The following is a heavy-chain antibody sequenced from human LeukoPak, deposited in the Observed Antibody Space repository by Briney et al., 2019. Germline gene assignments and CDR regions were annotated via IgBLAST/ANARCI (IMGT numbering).Heavy chain of an antibody. J-gene: IGHJ4*02. CDR3: ARSFTSSWYSFDY. CDR1: GFTFSTYA. CDR2: IGGTGRTT. Sequence: GGSLRLSCAASGFTFSTYAMNWVRQAPGKGLEWVSTIGGTGRTTYYADSVKGRFTISSDNSKNTLYLQMNSLRAEDTAIYYCARSFTSSWYSFDYWGQGTLVTVSS. D-gene: IGHD6-13*01. V-gene: IGHV3-23*01.